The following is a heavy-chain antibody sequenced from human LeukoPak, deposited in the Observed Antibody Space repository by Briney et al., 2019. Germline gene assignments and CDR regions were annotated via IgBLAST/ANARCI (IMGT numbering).Heavy chain of an antibody. V-gene: IGHV4-34*01. CDR2: INHSGIT. Sequence: SETLSLTCAVYGGSFSGYYWSWIRQPPGKGLEWIGEINHSGITNYNPSLKSRVTISVDTSKNQFSLKLSSVTAADTAVYYCARVDLRYFDWLSTYYFDYWGQGTLVTVSS. J-gene: IGHJ4*02. CDR1: GGSFSGYY. D-gene: IGHD3-9*01. CDR3: ARVDLRYFDWLSTYYFDY.